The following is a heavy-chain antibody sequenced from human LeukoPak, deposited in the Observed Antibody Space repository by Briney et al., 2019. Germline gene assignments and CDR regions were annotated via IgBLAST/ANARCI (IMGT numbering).Heavy chain of an antibody. J-gene: IGHJ3*02. Sequence: GGSLRLSCAASGFTFSSYWMSWVRQAPGKGLEWVASISEDGSDKYYVDSVKGRFTSSRDNAKNSLYLQMNGLRAEDTALYYCARGIYGSGSFDDAFDMWGQGTMVTVSS. CDR3: ARGIYGSGSFDDAFDM. D-gene: IGHD3-10*01. V-gene: IGHV3-7*03. CDR1: GFTFSSYW. CDR2: ISEDGSDK.